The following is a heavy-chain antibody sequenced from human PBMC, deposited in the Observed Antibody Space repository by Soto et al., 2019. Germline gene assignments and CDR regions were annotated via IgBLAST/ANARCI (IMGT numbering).Heavy chain of an antibody. V-gene: IGHV3-33*01. Sequence: GGSLRLSCAASGFTFSSYGMHWVRQAPGKGLEWVAVIWYDGSNKYYADSVKGRFTISRDNSKNTLYLQMNSLRAEDTAVYYCARNGDYDILTGYDPRYYHYGMDVWGQGTTVTVSS. CDR1: GFTFSSYG. CDR2: IWYDGSNK. CDR3: ARNGDYDILTGYDPRYYHYGMDV. D-gene: IGHD3-9*01. J-gene: IGHJ6*02.